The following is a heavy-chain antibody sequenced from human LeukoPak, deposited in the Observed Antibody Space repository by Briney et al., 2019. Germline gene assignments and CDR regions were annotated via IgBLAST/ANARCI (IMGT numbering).Heavy chain of an antibody. CDR2: IYHSGST. CDR3: ARVLGGEFDP. CDR1: GYSISSGYY. J-gene: IGHJ5*02. V-gene: IGHV4-38-2*02. D-gene: IGHD2-15*01. Sequence: PSETLSLTCTVSGYSISSGYYWGWIRQPPGKGLEWIGSIYHSGSTYYNPSLKSRVTISVDTSKNQFSLKLSSVTAADTAVYYCARVLGGEFDPWGQGTLVTVSS.